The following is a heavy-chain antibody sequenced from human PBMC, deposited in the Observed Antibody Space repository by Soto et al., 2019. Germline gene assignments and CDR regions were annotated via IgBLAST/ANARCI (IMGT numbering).Heavy chain of an antibody. D-gene: IGHD4-17*01. CDR2: IYYSGST. CDR3: AREPTLYGDHRYFDL. CDR1: GGSISSGDYY. V-gene: IGHV4-30-4*01. J-gene: IGHJ2*01. Sequence: QVQLQESGPGLVKPSQTLSLTCTVSGGSISSGDYYWSWIRQPPGKGLEWIGYIYYSGSTYYNPSLKSRVTISVDTSKNQFSLKLSSVTAADTAEYYCAREPTLYGDHRYFDLWGRGTLVTVSS.